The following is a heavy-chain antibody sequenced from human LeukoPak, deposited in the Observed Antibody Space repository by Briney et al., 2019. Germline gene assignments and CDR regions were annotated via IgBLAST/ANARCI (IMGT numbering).Heavy chain of an antibody. CDR3: ARITDPDYRSGWSGADY. CDR2: IYPTGHT. D-gene: IGHD6-19*01. J-gene: IGHJ4*02. V-gene: IGHV4-4*07. Sequence: SETLSLTCTVSGGSLGNYYWSWIRQPAGKGLEWLGRIYPTGHTHYNPSLKSRVTMSVDTYKNKLSLKMTSLTAADTAVYYCARITDPDYRSGWSGADYWGRGTQVTVSA. CDR1: GGSLGNYY.